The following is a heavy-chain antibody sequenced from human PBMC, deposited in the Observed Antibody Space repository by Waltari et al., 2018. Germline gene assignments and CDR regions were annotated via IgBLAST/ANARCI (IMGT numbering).Heavy chain of an antibody. CDR2: ISGSVGST. V-gene: IGHV3-23*01. D-gene: IGHD1-26*01. CDR1: GFTFSSYA. Sequence: EVQLLESGGGLVQPGGSLRLSCAASGFTFSSYAMSWVRQAPGKGLEWVSAISGSVGSTYYADSVKGRFTISRDNSKNTLYLQMNSLRAEDTAVYYCAKAVKGVGALPDYWGQGTLVTVSS. J-gene: IGHJ4*02. CDR3: AKAVKGVGALPDY.